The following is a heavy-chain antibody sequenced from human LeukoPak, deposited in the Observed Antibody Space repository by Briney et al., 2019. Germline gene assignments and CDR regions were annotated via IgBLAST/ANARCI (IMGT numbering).Heavy chain of an antibody. D-gene: IGHD2-2*01. V-gene: IGHV3-23*01. Sequence: PGGSLRLSCAASGFTFSSYAMSWVRQAPGKGLEWVSAISGSGGSTYYAGSVKGRFTISRDNSKNTLYLQMNSLRAEDTAVYYCAKIPPPGIVVVPAAVYFDYWGQGTLVTVSS. CDR3: AKIPPPGIVVVPAAVYFDY. CDR2: ISGSGGST. J-gene: IGHJ4*02. CDR1: GFTFSSYA.